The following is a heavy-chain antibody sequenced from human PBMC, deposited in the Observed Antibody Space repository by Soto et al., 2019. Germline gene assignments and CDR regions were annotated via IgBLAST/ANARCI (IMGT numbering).Heavy chain of an antibody. CDR1: GGTFSSYA. CDR2: IIPIFGTA. D-gene: IGHD3-22*01. V-gene: IGHV1-69*13. CDR3: ARSLPTDYYDSSGYYNWFDP. J-gene: IGHJ5*02. Sequence: GASVKVSCKASGGTFSSYAISWGRQAPGQGLEWMGGIIPIFGTANYAQKFQGRVTITADESTSTAYMELSSLRSEDTAVYYCARSLPTDYYDSSGYYNWFDPWGQGTLVTVSS.